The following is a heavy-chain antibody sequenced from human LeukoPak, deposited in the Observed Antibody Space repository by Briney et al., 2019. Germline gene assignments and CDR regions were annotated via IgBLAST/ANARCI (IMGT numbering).Heavy chain of an antibody. CDR1: GYTFTGYY. D-gene: IGHD3-3*01. V-gene: IGHV1-2*02. J-gene: IGHJ4*02. CDR2: INPNSGGT. Sequence: ASVKVSCKASGYTFTGYYMHWVRQAPGQGLEWMGWINPNSGGTNYAQKFQGRVTMTRDTSISTAYMELSRLRSDDTAVYYCARAVTIVDLYFDYWGQGTLVTVSS. CDR3: ARAVTIVDLYFDY.